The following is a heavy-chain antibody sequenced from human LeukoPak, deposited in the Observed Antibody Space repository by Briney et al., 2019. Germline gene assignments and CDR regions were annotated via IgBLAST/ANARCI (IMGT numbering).Heavy chain of an antibody. CDR3: ANAALPGLEVIPSYCDY. J-gene: IGHJ4*02. Sequence: GGSLRLSCAASGFTFSSYAMSWVRQAPGKGLEWVSAISGSGGSTCYADSVKVRFTISRDNSKNTLYLQMNSLRAEDTAVYYCANAALPGLEVIPSYCDYWGQGTLVTVSS. D-gene: IGHD3-22*01. V-gene: IGHV3-23*01. CDR2: ISGSGGST. CDR1: GFTFSSYA.